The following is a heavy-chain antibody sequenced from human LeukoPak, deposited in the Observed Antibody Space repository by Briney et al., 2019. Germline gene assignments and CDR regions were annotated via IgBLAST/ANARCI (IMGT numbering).Heavy chain of an antibody. CDR3: ARVADTAMLGVYYYYYYYMDV. J-gene: IGHJ6*03. V-gene: IGHV3-7*01. Sequence: GGSLRLSCAASGFTFSSYWMSWVRQAPGKGLEWVANIKQDGSEKYYVDSVKGRFTISRDNAKNSLYLQMNSLRAEDTAVYYCARVADTAMLGVYYYYYYYMDVWGNGTTVTVSS. CDR1: GFTFSSYW. D-gene: IGHD5-18*01. CDR2: IKQDGSEK.